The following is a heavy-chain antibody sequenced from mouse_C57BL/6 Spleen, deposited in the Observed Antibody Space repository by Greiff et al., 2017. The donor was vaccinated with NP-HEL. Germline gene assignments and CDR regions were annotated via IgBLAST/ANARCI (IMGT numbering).Heavy chain of an antibody. V-gene: IGHV14-4*01. CDR2: IDPENGDT. D-gene: IGHD2-1*01. J-gene: IGHJ2*01. CDR3: TTRCTMVTSYYFDY. CDR1: GFNIKDDY. Sequence: EVKLMESGAELVRPGASVKLSCTASGFNIKDDYMHWVKQRPEQGLEWIGWIDPENGDTEYASKFQGKATITADTSSNTAYLQLSSLTSEDTAVYYCTTRCTMVTSYYFDYWGQGTTLTVSS.